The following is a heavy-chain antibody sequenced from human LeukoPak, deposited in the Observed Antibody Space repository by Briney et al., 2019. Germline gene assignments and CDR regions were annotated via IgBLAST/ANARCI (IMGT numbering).Heavy chain of an antibody. V-gene: IGHV3-7*03. CDR2: IKKDGSTK. CDR3: ARDPGENYFDY. Sequence: PGGSLRLSCTASGFTFSNYWMSWVRQAPGKGLEWVADIKKDGSTKYYVDSVKGRFTISRDNAKNSVYLQLNSLRVEDTAVYYCARDPGENYFDYWGQGTLVTVSS. J-gene: IGHJ4*02. CDR1: GFTFSNYW.